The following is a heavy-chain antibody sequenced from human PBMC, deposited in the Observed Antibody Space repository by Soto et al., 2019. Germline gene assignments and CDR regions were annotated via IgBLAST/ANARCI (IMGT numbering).Heavy chain of an antibody. D-gene: IGHD3-16*01. CDR1: GFTFSSYA. V-gene: IGHV3-23*01. CDR2: ISGSGGST. J-gene: IGHJ6*02. CDR3: SKGGRHGAGGWRADYYYYGMDV. Sequence: GGSLRLSCAASGFTFSSYAMSWVRQAPGRGLEWVSAISGSGGSTYYADSVKGRFTISRDNSKNTLYLQMNSLRAEDTAVYYCSKGGRHGAGGWRADYYYYGMDVWGQGTTVTVSS.